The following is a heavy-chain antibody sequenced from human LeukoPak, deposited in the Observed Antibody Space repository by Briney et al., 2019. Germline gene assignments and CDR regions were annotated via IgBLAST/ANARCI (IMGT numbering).Heavy chain of an antibody. J-gene: IGHJ4*02. V-gene: IGHV1-18*01. D-gene: IGHD3-10*01. Sequence: ASVKVSCKASGYTFISFGISWVRQAPGQGLEWMGWISAYNGKTEFAQRFQDRVTMTTDTSTTTAYMELRSLRSDDTAMYYCARDHEDVYGSGSYKLWGQGTRVTVSS. CDR2: ISAYNGKT. CDR1: GYTFISFG. CDR3: ARDHEDVYGSGSYKL.